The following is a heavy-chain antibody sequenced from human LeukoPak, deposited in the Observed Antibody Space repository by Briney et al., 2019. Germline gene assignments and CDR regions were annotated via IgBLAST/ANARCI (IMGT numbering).Heavy chain of an antibody. V-gene: IGHV4-30-4*01. CDR1: GGSISSGDYY. D-gene: IGHD6-13*01. CDR2: IYYSGST. Sequence: SQTLSLTCTVSGGSISSGDYYWSWIRQPAGKGLEWIGYIYYSGSTYYNPSLKSRVTISVDTSKNQFSLKLSSVTAADTAVYYCARDREAAAGWFDPCGQGTLVTVSS. CDR3: ARDREAAAGWFDP. J-gene: IGHJ5*02.